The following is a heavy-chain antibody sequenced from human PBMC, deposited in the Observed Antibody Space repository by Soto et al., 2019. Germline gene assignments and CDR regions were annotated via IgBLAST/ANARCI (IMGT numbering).Heavy chain of an antibody. D-gene: IGHD3-10*01. CDR1: GFPFRSSS. CDR2: ISSSSYYI. J-gene: IGHJ4*02. Sequence: LRLSCAASGFPFRSSSMNWVRQAPGKGLEWLSSISSSSYYIFYADSVQGRFTISRDNAKNSLYLQVNSLRAEDTAVYYCARDLGEVSAFWGQGTPVTVSS. CDR3: ARDLGEVSAF. V-gene: IGHV3-21*01.